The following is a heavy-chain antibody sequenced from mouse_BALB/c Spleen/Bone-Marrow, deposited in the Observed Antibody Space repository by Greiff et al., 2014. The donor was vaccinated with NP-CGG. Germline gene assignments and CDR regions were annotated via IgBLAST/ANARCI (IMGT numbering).Heavy chain of an antibody. CDR3: ARDRGVQGYAMDY. V-gene: IGHV5-4*02. CDR2: ISDGGSYT. CDR1: GFTFSDYY. D-gene: IGHD2-14*01. Sequence: EVMLVESGGGLVKPGGSLKLSCAASGFTFSDYYMYWVRQTPEKSLEWVATISDGGSYTYYPDSVKGRFTISRDIAKNNLYLQMSSLKSEDTAMYYCARDRGVQGYAMDYWGQGTSVTVSS. J-gene: IGHJ4*01.